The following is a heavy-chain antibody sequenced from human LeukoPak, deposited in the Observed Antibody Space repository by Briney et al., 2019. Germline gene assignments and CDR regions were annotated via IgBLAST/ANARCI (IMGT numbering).Heavy chain of an antibody. CDR3: ARPYGSGSYLHPFDY. J-gene: IGHJ4*02. CDR2: VYSSGGT. V-gene: IGHV4-39*01. Sequence: SETLSLTCTVSGGSVRGTTDYWGWIRQPPGKGLEWIANVYSSGGTYYNPSLKSRVTISIDTSSNQFSLKLSSVTAADTAVYYCARPYGSGSYLHPFDYWGQGTLVTVSS. CDR1: GGSVRGTTDY. D-gene: IGHD3-10*01.